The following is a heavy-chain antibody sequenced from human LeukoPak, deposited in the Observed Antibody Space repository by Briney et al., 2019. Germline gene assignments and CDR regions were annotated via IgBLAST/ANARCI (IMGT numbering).Heavy chain of an antibody. D-gene: IGHD6-13*01. J-gene: IGHJ4*02. Sequence: GRSLRLSCGASGFTLSSYAMHWVRQAPGKGLEWVAVISYDGSNKYYADSVKGRFTISRDNSKNTLYLQMNSLRAEDTAVYSCARDLGGQHLVEDCFDYWGQGTLVTVSS. CDR1: GFTLSSYA. CDR2: ISYDGSNK. V-gene: IGHV3-30*04. CDR3: ARDLGGQHLVEDCFDY.